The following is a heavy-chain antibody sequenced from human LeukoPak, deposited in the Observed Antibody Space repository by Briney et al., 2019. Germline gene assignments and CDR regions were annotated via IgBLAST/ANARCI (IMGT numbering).Heavy chain of an antibody. CDR2: IYHSGST. Sequence: SETLSLTCAVSGGSISSGGYSWSWIRQPPGKGLEWIGYIYHSGSTYYNPSLKSRGPISVDTSKNQFSLKLGSVAAADTAMYYCARVIGDYIWGGYRDDAFDIWGQGTMVIASS. D-gene: IGHD3-16*02. V-gene: IGHV4-30-2*01. CDR1: GGSISSGGYS. J-gene: IGHJ3*02. CDR3: ARVIGDYIWGGYRDDAFDI.